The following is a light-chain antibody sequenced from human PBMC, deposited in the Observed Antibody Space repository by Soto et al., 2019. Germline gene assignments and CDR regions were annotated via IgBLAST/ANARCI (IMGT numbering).Light chain of an antibody. CDR3: CTNAGTYV. CDR2: DVN. CDR1: SSDVGAYDY. J-gene: IGLJ1*01. Sequence: QAVVTQPRSVSGSPGQSVTISCTGTSSDVGAYDYVSWYQYHPGKAPNLMIYDVNKRPSGVPNRFSGSKSGSTASLTISGLQSDDEADYYCCTNAGTYVFGSGTKLTVL. V-gene: IGLV2-11*01.